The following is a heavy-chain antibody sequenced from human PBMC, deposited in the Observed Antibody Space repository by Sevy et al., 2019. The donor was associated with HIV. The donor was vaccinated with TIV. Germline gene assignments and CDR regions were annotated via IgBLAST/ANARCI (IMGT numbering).Heavy chain of an antibody. J-gene: IGHJ3*02. V-gene: IGHV3-21*01. CDR2: ISGLSNYI. CDR3: ARAVPATDAFDI. CDR1: GFTFSSYP. D-gene: IGHD6-19*01. Sequence: GGSLRLSCAASGFTFSSYPMHWVRQAPGKGLEWVSSISGLSNYIYYADSMKGRFTISRDNAKNSLYLQMNSLRAEDTAVFYCARAVPATDAFDIWGQGTLVTVSS.